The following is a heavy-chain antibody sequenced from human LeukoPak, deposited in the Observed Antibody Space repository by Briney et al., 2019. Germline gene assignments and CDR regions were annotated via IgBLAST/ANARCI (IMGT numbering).Heavy chain of an antibody. Sequence: ASVKVSCKASGYTFTSYYMHWVRQAPGQGLEWMGIINPSGGSTSYAQKFQGRVTMTRDTSTSTVYMELSSLRVEDTAVYYCARDRTTGYCSGGSCYHLVWGQGTLVTVSS. D-gene: IGHD2-15*01. CDR3: ARDRTTGYCSGGSCYHLV. CDR2: INPSGGST. CDR1: GYTFTSYY. J-gene: IGHJ4*02. V-gene: IGHV1-46*01.